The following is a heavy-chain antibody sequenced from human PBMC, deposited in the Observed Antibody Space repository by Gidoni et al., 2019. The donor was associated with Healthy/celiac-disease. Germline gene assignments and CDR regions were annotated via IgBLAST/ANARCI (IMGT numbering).Heavy chain of an antibody. Sequence: QVQLVESGGGVVQPGRSLRLSCAASGFTFSSSGMHWVRQAPGKGLEWVAVIWYDGSNKYYADSVKGRFTISRDNSKNTLYLQMNSLRAEDTAVYYCAREEYPGSHFDYWGQGTLVTVSS. CDR1: GFTFSSSG. V-gene: IGHV3-33*01. CDR2: IWYDGSNK. J-gene: IGHJ4*02. CDR3: AREEYPGSHFDY.